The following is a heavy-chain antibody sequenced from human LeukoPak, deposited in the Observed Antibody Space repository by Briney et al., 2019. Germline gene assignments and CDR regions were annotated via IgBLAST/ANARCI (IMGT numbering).Heavy chain of an antibody. CDR3: ARDGAPKGIAAAADFDY. CDR2: INPNSGGT. D-gene: IGHD6-13*01. CDR1: GYTFTGYY. J-gene: IGHJ4*02. Sequence: ASVKVSCKASGYTFTGYYMHWVRQAPGQGLEWMGWINPNSGGTNYAQKFQGWVTMTRDTSISTAYMELSRLRSDDTAVYYCARDGAPKGIAAAADFDYWGQGTLVTVSS. V-gene: IGHV1-2*04.